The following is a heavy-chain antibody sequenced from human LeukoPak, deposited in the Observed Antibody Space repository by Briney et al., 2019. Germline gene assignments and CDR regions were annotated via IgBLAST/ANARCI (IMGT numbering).Heavy chain of an antibody. Sequence: GGSLRLSCAASGFTVSSNYMSWVRQAPGKGLEWVSVIYSGGSTYYADSVKGRFTISRDNSKNTLYLQMNSLRAEDTAVYYCAATVVVAATGAFDIWGQGTTVTVSS. D-gene: IGHD2-15*01. CDR3: AATVVVAATGAFDI. J-gene: IGHJ3*02. V-gene: IGHV3-53*01. CDR1: GFTVSSNY. CDR2: IYSGGST.